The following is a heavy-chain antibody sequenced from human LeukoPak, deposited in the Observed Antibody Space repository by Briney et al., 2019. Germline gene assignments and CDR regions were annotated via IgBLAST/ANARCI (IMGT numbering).Heavy chain of an antibody. CDR1: GYTFTVYY. J-gene: IGHJ4*02. Sequence: ASVKVSFTASGYTFTVYYMHWVRQAPGQGLEWMGWINPNSGGTNYAQKFQGRVTMTRDTSISTAYMELSRLRSDDTAVYYCARDRVGDTILEYWGQGTLVTVSS. V-gene: IGHV1-2*02. D-gene: IGHD3-3*01. CDR2: INPNSGGT. CDR3: ARDRVGDTILEY.